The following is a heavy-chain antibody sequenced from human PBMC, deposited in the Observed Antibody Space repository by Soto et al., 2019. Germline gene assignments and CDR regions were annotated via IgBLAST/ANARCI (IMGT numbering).Heavy chain of an antibody. V-gene: IGHV3-30*18. CDR3: AKDLRAAGPSYCSGMDV. CDR1: GFTFSSHG. D-gene: IGHD6-13*01. Sequence: GGSLRLSCAASGFTFSSHGMHWVRQAPGKGLEWVAVISYDGSNKYYADSVKGRFTISRDNSKNTLYLQMNSLRAEDTAVYYCAKDLRAAGPSYCSGMDVWGQGTTVTVSS. J-gene: IGHJ6*02. CDR2: ISYDGSNK.